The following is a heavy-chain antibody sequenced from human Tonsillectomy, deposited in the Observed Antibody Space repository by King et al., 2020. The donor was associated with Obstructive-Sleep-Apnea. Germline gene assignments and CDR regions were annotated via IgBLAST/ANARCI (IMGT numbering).Heavy chain of an antibody. J-gene: IGHJ5*02. CDR1: GGSISSSY. CDR3: ARQGQYYYDSSAHNWFDP. V-gene: IGHV4-59*08. D-gene: IGHD3-22*01. Sequence: VQLQESGPGLVKPSETLSLTCTVSGGSISSSYWSWIRQPPGKGLEWIGYIYYSGSTNYNPSLKIRVTISVDTSKNQFSLKLSSVTAADTAVYYCARQGQYYYDSSAHNWFDPWGQGTLVTVSS. CDR2: IYYSGST.